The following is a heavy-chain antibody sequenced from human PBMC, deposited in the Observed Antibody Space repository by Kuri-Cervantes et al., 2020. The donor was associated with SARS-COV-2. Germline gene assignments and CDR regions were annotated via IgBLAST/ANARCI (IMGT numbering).Heavy chain of an antibody. Sequence: SQTLSLTCAVYGGSFSGYYWSWIRQPPGKGLEWIGEINHSGSTNYNPSLKSRVTISVDTSKNQFSLKLSSVTAADTAVYYCARFLLAIGQQLGHFDYWGQGTLVTVSS. CDR3: ARFLLAIGQQLGHFDY. D-gene: IGHD6-13*01. J-gene: IGHJ4*02. V-gene: IGHV4-34*01. CDR1: GGSFSGYY. CDR2: INHSGST.